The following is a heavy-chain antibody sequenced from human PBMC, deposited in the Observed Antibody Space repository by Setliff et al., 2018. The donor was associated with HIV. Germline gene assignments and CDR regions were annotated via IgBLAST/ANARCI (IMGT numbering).Heavy chain of an antibody. Sequence: PSETLSLTCAVYGGSFSGYYWSWIRQPPGKGLEWIGQINHGGSTNYNPSLESRVTISIDTSKNRFSLNLCSVTAADTAVYYCASDYSSRHDAFDLWGQGTVVTVSS. CDR3: ASDYSSRHDAFDL. V-gene: IGHV4-34*01. CDR2: INHGGST. CDR1: GGSFSGYY. J-gene: IGHJ3*01. D-gene: IGHD6-13*01.